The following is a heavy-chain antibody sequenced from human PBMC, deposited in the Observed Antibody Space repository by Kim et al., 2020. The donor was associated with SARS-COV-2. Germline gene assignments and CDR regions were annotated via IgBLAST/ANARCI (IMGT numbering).Heavy chain of an antibody. V-gene: IGHV4-39*07. D-gene: IGHD2-15*01. J-gene: IGHJ3*02. CDR3: ASDSRGSYGYCSGGSCYSEDAFDI. Sequence: SETLSLTCTVSGGSISSSSYYWGWIRQPPGKGLEWIGSIYYSGSTYYNPSLKSRVTISVDTSKNQFSLKLSSVTAADTAVYYCASDSRGSYGYCSGGSCYSEDAFDIWGQGTMVTVSS. CDR1: GGSISSSSYY. CDR2: IYYSGST.